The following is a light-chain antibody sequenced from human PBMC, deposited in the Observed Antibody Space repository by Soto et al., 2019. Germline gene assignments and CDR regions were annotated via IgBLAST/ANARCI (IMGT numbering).Light chain of an antibody. Sequence: QSALTQPPSASGSPGQSVTISCTGTSSDVGGYNYVSWYQQHPGKAPKLMIYEVSERPSGVPDRFSGSKSSNTASLTVSGLQAEDEADYYCSSYTSSGTLDVFGGGTKVTVL. CDR3: SSYTSSGTLDV. V-gene: IGLV2-8*01. J-gene: IGLJ3*02. CDR1: SSDVGGYNY. CDR2: EVS.